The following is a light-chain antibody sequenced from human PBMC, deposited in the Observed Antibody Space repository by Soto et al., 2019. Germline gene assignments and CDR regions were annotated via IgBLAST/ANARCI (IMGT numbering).Light chain of an antibody. V-gene: IGKV3-11*01. J-gene: IGKJ5*01. Sequence: EIVLTQSPGTLSLSPGERATLSCRASQSVSSYLAWYQQKPGQAPRLLIYDASNRATGIPARFSGSGSGTDFTLTISSLEPEDFAVYYCQQRSNWPLLTFGGGTRLEIK. CDR2: DAS. CDR3: QQRSNWPLLT. CDR1: QSVSSY.